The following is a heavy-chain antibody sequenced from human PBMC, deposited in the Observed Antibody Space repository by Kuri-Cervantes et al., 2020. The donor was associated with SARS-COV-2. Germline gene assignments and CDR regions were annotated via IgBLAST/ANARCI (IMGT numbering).Heavy chain of an antibody. CDR3: AKDSSDYDSSGGPSAY. V-gene: IGHV3-21*01. CDR2: ISGGGIYI. CDR1: GFTFSAYT. D-gene: IGHD3-22*01. Sequence: GGSLRLSCLAPGFTFSAYTMNWFRQAPGKALQWVSSISGGGIYIYYADSVKGRFTVSRDSAKNSLYMQMNSLRGEDTAVYYCAKDSSDYDSSGGPSAYWGQGTLVTVSS. J-gene: IGHJ4*02.